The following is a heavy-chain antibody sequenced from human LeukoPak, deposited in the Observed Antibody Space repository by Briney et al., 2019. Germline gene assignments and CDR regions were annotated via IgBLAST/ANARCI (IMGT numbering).Heavy chain of an antibody. CDR1: GFTFSSYA. D-gene: IGHD6-13*01. CDR2: ISGSGVST. CDR3: AKSGYSGSWYYFDY. J-gene: IGHJ4*02. Sequence: GGSLRLSCAASGFTFSSYAMTWVRQAPGKGLECVSGISGSGVSTYYADYVKGRFTIYRDNSKNPMYLQMDSLRAEDTAIYYCAKSGYSGSWYYFDYWGQGALVTVSS. V-gene: IGHV3-23*01.